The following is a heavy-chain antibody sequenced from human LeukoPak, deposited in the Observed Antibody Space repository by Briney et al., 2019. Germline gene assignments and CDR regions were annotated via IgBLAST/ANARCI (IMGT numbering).Heavy chain of an antibody. D-gene: IGHD3-22*01. CDR2: INPNSGGT. CDR3: AKVMIVVAADPNWFDP. Sequence: ASVKVSCKASGYTFTSYFMHWVRQAPGQGLEWMGWINPNSGGTNYAQKFQGRVTMTRDTSISTAYMELSRLRSDDTAVYYCAKVMIVVAADPNWFDPWGQGTLVTVSS. J-gene: IGHJ5*02. CDR1: GYTFTSYF. V-gene: IGHV1-2*02.